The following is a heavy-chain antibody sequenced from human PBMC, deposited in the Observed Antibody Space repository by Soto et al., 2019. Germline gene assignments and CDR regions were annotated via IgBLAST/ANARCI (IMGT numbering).Heavy chain of an antibody. J-gene: IGHJ5*02. CDR3: ATEVPMGAPLWFDP. Sequence: GASVKVSCKVSGYTLTELSMHWVRQARGKGVEWMGGFDPEDRETIYAQKIQGRVTMTEETSTDTDYMERSSLRSEDTAVHYCATEVPMGAPLWFDPWGQGFLVTVSS. CDR1: GYTLTELS. D-gene: IGHD1-26*01. V-gene: IGHV1-24*01. CDR2: FDPEDRET.